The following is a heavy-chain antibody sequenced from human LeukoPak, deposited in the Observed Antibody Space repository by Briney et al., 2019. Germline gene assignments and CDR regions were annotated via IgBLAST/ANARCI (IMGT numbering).Heavy chain of an antibody. V-gene: IGHV1-69*05. Sequence: GSSVKVSCKASGGTFSSYAISWVGQAPGQGLEWMGGIIPIFGTADYAQKFQGRVTITTDESTSTAYMELSSLRSEDTAVYYCAKEHIFYDFWSGYYLAYMAVSGKGTTVTVSS. D-gene: IGHD3-3*01. J-gene: IGHJ6*03. CDR3: AKEHIFYDFWSGYYLAYMAV. CDR1: GGTFSSYA. CDR2: IIPIFGTA.